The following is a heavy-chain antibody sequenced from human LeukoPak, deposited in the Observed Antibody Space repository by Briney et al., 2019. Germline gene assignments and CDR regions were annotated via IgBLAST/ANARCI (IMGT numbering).Heavy chain of an antibody. Sequence: ASEKVSCKTSGYTFTSYGISWVRQAPGQGLEWMGRISAYNGNTNYAQKVQGRVTMTTDTSTGMAYMELRSLRSDDTAVYYCGRDRLLARAVDIWGQGTMVTVSS. CDR1: GYTFTSYG. V-gene: IGHV1-18*01. CDR2: ISAYNGNT. D-gene: IGHD2-8*02. J-gene: IGHJ3*02. CDR3: GRDRLLARAVDI.